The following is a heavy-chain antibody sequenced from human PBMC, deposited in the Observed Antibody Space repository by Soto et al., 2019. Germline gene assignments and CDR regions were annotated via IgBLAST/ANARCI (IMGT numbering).Heavy chain of an antibody. CDR1: GLTFSNVW. V-gene: IGHV3-15*01. CDR3: AITAMINRDSSTSFDY. Sequence: EVQLVESWGGSVKPGGSLRLSCAASGLTFSNVWMTWVRQAPGKGLEWVGRIKSKSDGETADVAAPVKARFTISRDDSKNTVFLEMNSLKSEDTALYYCAITAMINRDSSTSFDYWGRGTQVTVSS. J-gene: IGHJ4*02. D-gene: IGHD5-18*01. CDR2: IKSKSDGETA.